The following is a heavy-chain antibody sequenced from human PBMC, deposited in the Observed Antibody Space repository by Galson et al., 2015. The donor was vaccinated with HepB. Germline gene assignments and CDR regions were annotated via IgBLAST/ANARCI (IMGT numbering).Heavy chain of an antibody. V-gene: IGHV3-33*06. CDR3: AKDEGFGWELAGGMDV. Sequence: SLRLSCAASGFTFSSYGMHWVRQAPGKGLEWVAVIWYDGSNKYYADSVKGRFTISRDNSKNTLYLQMNSLRAEDTAVYYCAKDEGFGWELAGGMDVWGQGTTVTVSS. CDR1: GFTFSSYG. CDR2: IWYDGSNK. J-gene: IGHJ6*02. D-gene: IGHD1-26*01.